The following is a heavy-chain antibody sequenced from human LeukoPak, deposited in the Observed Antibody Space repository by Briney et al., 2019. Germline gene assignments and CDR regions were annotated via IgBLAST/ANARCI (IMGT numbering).Heavy chain of an antibody. Sequence: PGRSLRLSCAASGFTFDDYALHWVRQAPEKGLEWVAGISWNSISIDYADSVKGRFTISRDNAKNSLYLQMNSLRPEDTALYYCAKDTDSASWYYFDYWGQGTLVTVSS. D-gene: IGHD6-13*01. CDR1: GFTFDDYA. J-gene: IGHJ4*02. CDR2: ISWNSISI. V-gene: IGHV3-9*01. CDR3: AKDTDSASWYYFDY.